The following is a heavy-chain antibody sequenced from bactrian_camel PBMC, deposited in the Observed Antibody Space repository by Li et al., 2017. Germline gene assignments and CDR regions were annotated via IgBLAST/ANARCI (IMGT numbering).Heavy chain of an antibody. CDR1: GFNFTRSA. V-gene: IGHV3S31*01. CDR2: ISMSGDFK. Sequence: VQLVESGGGLVQPGGSLRLSCAASGFNFTRSAMNWVRQAPGKGLDWVSSISMSGDFKDYSDSVKGRFTISRDNNKSTLFLQMNSLEPEDTGTYYCAVAMRGMYGASWYCHNRDGIDHWGEGTQVTVS. J-gene: IGHJ7*01. D-gene: IGHD6*01.